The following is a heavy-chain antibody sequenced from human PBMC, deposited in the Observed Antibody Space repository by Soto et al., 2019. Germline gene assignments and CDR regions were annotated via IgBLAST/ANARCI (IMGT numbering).Heavy chain of an antibody. CDR3: AREILTGVYYYYMDV. V-gene: IGHV1-8*01. Sequence: ASVKVSCKASGYTFTSYDINWVRQATGQGLEWMGWMNPNSGKTGYAQKFQGRITMTRNTSISTAYMELSSLRFEDTAVYYCAREILTGVYYYYMDVWGKGTTVTVSS. CDR1: GYTFTSYD. CDR2: MNPNSGKT. D-gene: IGHD3-9*01. J-gene: IGHJ6*03.